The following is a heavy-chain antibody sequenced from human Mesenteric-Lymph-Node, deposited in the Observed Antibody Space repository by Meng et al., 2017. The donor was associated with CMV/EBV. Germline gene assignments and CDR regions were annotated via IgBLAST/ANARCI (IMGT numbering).Heavy chain of an antibody. CDR1: GGSFSGHY. Sequence: SETLSLTCAVYGGSFSGHYWNWIRQPPGKGLEWIGYIYYSGRTNYNPSLESRVTISVDTSTNQFSLKLSSVTAADTALYYCARGLRSETTFDYWGQGTLVTVSS. CDR3: ARGLRSETTFDY. J-gene: IGHJ4*02. CDR2: IYYSGRT. V-gene: IGHV4-59*11. D-gene: IGHD1-14*01.